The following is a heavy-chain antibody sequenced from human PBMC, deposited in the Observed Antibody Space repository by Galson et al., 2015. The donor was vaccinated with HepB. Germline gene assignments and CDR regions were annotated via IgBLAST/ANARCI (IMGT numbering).Heavy chain of an antibody. CDR2: IYSGGST. CDR3: ARAERLYYYYGMGV. Sequence: SLRLSCAASGFTVSSNYMSWVRQAPGKGLEWVSVIYSGGSTYYADSVKGRFTISRDNSKNTLYLQMNSLRAEDTAVYYCARAERLYYYYGMGVWGQGTTVTVSS. V-gene: IGHV3-66*02. CDR1: GFTVSSNY. J-gene: IGHJ6*02.